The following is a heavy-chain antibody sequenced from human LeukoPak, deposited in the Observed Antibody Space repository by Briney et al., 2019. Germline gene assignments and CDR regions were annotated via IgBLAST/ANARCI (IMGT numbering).Heavy chain of an antibody. CDR2: IYYSGST. Sequence: SETLSLTCTVSGGSISSYYWSWIRLPAGKGLEWIGYIYYSGSTNYNPSLKSRVTISVDTSKNQFSLKLSSVTAADTAVYYCARRSHLRFLEWSYYYYMDVWGKGTTVTVSS. V-gene: IGHV4-59*08. CDR1: GGSISSYY. CDR3: ARRSHLRFLEWSYYYYMDV. D-gene: IGHD3-3*01. J-gene: IGHJ6*03.